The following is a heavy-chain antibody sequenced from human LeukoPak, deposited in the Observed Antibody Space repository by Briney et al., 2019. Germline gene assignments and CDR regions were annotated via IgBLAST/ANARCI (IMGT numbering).Heavy chain of an antibody. CDR3: ARNFDS. J-gene: IGHJ4*02. CDR1: GFMFSSFE. CDR2: ISSGGTTI. Sequence: GGSLRLSCAASGFMFSSFEMNWVRQAPGKGLEWVSNISSGGTTIYYADSVKGRFTISRDNAKNSLYLQMNSLRAEDTAVHYWARNFDSWGQGTLVTVSS. V-gene: IGHV3-48*03.